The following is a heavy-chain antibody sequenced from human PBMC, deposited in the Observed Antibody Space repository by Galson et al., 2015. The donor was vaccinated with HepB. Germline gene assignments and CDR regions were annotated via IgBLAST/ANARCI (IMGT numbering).Heavy chain of an antibody. Sequence: CAISGDSVSSNSAAWNWIRQSPSRGLEWLGRTYYRSKWYNDYAVSVKSRITINPDTSKNQFSLQLNSVTPEDTAVYYCAREGSAMIAAAAYFDYWGQGTLVTVSS. D-gene: IGHD6-13*01. CDR2: TYYRSKWYN. CDR1: GDSVSSNSAA. CDR3: AREGSAMIAAAAYFDY. J-gene: IGHJ4*02. V-gene: IGHV6-1*01.